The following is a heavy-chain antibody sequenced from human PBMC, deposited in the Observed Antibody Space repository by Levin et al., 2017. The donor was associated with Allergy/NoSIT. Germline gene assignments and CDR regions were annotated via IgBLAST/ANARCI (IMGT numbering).Heavy chain of an antibody. D-gene: IGHD6-6*01. Sequence: ASVKVSCKASGGTFSSYAISWVRQAPGQGLEWMGGIIPIFGTANYAQKFQGRVTITADKSTSTAYMELSSLRSEDTAVYYCAREPAFGYSSSSGAFDIWGQGTMVTVSS. CDR1: GGTFSSYA. V-gene: IGHV1-69*06. CDR3: AREPAFGYSSSSGAFDI. J-gene: IGHJ3*02. CDR2: IIPIFGTA.